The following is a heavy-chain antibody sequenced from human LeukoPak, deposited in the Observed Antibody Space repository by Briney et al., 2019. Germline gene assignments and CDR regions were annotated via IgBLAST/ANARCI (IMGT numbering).Heavy chain of an antibody. CDR2: ISAYNGDT. V-gene: IGHV1-18*01. D-gene: IGHD2-2*01. CDR3: AKGRIVVPAAILYF. J-gene: IGHJ4*02. CDR1: GYIFTSYG. Sequence: ASVKVSCKASGYIFTSYGISWVRQAPGQGLEWMGWISAYNGDTNYAQKLQGRVTVTTDTSTSTAYMELRSLRSDDTAVYYCAKGRIVVPAAILYFWGQGTLVTVSS.